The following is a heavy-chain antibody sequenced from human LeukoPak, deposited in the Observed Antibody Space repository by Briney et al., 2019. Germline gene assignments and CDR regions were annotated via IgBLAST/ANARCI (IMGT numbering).Heavy chain of an antibody. V-gene: IGHV3-9*01. CDR2: ITWDSGRI. CDR1: GFSFHDYD. Sequence: PGGSLRLSCAASGFSFHDYDMHWVRQAPGKGLEWVAGITWDSGRIGYADSVKGRFTVSRDNAQNSLYLQINSLRPEDTALYYCAKDLDASGRQNDYYYYGMDVWGQGTTVTVSS. CDR3: AKDLDASGRQNDYYYYGMDV. J-gene: IGHJ6*02. D-gene: IGHD3-10*01.